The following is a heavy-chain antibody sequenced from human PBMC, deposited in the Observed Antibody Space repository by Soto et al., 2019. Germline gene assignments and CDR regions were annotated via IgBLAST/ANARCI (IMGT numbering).Heavy chain of an antibody. V-gene: IGHV4-39*01. J-gene: IGHJ4*02. CDR1: GGSISSNSYY. CDR2: MYYSGAT. Sequence: QLQLQESGPGLVKPSETLSLACPVSGGSISSNSYYWDWIRQPPGKGLEWIGSMYYSGATYHNPSLQSRVTISVDTSKNQFSLHLSSVTAADTAVYYCARHAAYDSVWGKSDGSDYWGQGTLVTVSS. D-gene: IGHD3-16*01. CDR3: ARHAAYDSVWGKSDGSDY.